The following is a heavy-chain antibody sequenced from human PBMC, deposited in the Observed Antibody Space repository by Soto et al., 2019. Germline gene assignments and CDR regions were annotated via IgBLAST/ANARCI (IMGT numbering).Heavy chain of an antibody. CDR3: ARSDGRY. J-gene: IGHJ4*02. CDR2: IYYSGST. V-gene: IGHV4-61*08. Sequence: SETLSLTCAVSGGSISSGGYSWSWIRQPPGKGLEWIGYIYYSGSTNYNPSLKSRVTIPVDTSKNQFSLKLSSVTAADTAVYYCARSDGRYWGQGTLVTVS. CDR1: GGSISSGGYS.